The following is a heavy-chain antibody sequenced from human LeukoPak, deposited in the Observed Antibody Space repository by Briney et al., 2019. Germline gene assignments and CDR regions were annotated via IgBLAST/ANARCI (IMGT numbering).Heavy chain of an antibody. CDR2: IKQDGSER. D-gene: IGHD3-3*01. V-gene: IGHV3-7*01. Sequence: PGGSLRLSCAASGFTFSKYWMSWVRQAPGKGLEWVANIKQDGSERYYVDSVKGRFTVSRDDAKNSLYLQMNSLRAEDTAVYYCARDRTIFGVVIGTFDYWGQGTLVTVSS. J-gene: IGHJ4*02. CDR3: ARDRTIFGVVIGTFDY. CDR1: GFTFSKYW.